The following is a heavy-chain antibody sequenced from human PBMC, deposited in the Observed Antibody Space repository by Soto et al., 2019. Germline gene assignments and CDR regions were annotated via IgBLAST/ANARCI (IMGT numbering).Heavy chain of an antibody. CDR2: INPSDRTT. Sequence: QVQLVQSGAEVKKPGASVKVSCKTSGYSFTSYYIHWVRQAPRQGLEWMGIINPSDRTTYYAQKFQGGATITSDRSTSTVNMELSSLRSEDTAVYYGAGAPTWRGAYVNYWGQGALVTVSS. D-gene: IGHD3-3*01. CDR1: GYSFTSYY. J-gene: IGHJ4*02. CDR3: AGAPTWRGAYVNY. V-gene: IGHV1-46*01.